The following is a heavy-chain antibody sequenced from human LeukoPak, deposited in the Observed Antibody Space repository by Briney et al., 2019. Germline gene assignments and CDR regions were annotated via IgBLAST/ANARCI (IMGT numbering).Heavy chain of an antibody. D-gene: IGHD2-21*02. CDR3: AKESSSCGAGCYSLLDH. CDR1: GFTFSSYS. Sequence: PXGSLRFSCAASGFTFSSYSMAWVRQAPGKGLDWVSLINGRGTNTYYADSVRGRFTISRDNSKNTVYLQMNGLRAEDTAVYYCAKESSSCGAGCYSLLDHWGQGTLVTVSS. J-gene: IGHJ4*02. V-gene: IGHV3-23*01. CDR2: INGRGTNT.